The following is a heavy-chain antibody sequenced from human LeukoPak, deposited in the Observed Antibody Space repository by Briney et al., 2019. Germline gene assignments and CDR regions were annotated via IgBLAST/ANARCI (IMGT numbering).Heavy chain of an antibody. V-gene: IGHV4-59*01. D-gene: IGHD3-22*01. CDR1: GGSITSYY. CDR3: AKKSAVRDYYDSSGYRTPSWFDP. J-gene: IGHJ5*02. Sequence: SETLSLTCTVSGGSITSYYWSWIRQPPGKGLEWIGYMFYTGSTNYNPSLKSRVTISVDTSKNQFSLKLSSVTAADTAVYYCAKKSAVRDYYDSSGYRTPSWFDPWGQGTLVTVSS. CDR2: MFYTGST.